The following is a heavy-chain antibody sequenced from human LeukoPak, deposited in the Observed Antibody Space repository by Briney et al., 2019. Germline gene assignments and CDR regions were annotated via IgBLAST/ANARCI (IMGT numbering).Heavy chain of an antibody. D-gene: IGHD2-2*01. Sequence: GGSLRLSCAASGFTFSSYAMSWVRQAPGKGLEWVSAISGSGGSTYYADSVKGRFTISRDNSKNTLYLQMNSLRAEDTAVYYCAKDPTPGSYCSSTSCPGRPLGLGFDYWGQGTLVTVSS. CDR2: ISGSGGST. CDR1: GFTFSSYA. V-gene: IGHV3-23*01. CDR3: AKDPTPGSYCSSTSCPGRPLGLGFDY. J-gene: IGHJ4*02.